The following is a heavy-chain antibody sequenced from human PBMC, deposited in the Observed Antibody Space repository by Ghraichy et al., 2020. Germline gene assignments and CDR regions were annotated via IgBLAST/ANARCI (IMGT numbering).Heavy chain of an antibody. D-gene: IGHD1-1*01. J-gene: IGHJ4*02. CDR2: IGGSGSPT. CDR1: GFTFSNYA. V-gene: IGHV3-23*01. CDR3: AKGDRTSVWND. Sequence: GGSLRLSCAASGFTFSNYAMYWVRQAPGKGLEWVSAIGGSGSPTYYADSVKGRFTISRDNSKNTLYLQLNSLRAEDTALYYCAKGDRTSVWNDWGQGTLVTFS.